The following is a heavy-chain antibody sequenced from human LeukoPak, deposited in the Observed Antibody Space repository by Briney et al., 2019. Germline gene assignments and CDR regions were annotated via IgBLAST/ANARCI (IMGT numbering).Heavy chain of an antibody. D-gene: IGHD2-8*01. Sequence: PGGSLRLSCAASGFTFSSYGMHWVRQAPGKGLEWVAVISYDGSNKYYADSVKGRFTISRDNSKNTLYLQMNSLRAEDTAVYYCAKGYCTNGVCYGLDYWGQGTLVTVSS. CDR3: AKGYCTNGVCYGLDY. CDR2: ISYDGSNK. V-gene: IGHV3-30*18. J-gene: IGHJ4*02. CDR1: GFTFSSYG.